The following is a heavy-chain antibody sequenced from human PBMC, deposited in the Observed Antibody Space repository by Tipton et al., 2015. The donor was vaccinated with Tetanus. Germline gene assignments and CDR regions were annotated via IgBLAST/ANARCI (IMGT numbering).Heavy chain of an antibody. CDR3: ARANNDYPKKGPFDY. V-gene: IGHV4-61*01. CDR2: VYYSGST. Sequence: TLSLTCTVSGASVNDGRFYWTWIQQPPGKELEWVGYVYYSGSTNYHPSLKGRLTISVDTSKNQFSLNLRSVITADTAVYYCARANNDYPKKGPFDYWGQGILVTVSS. CDR1: GASVNDGRFY. D-gene: IGHD5-12*01. J-gene: IGHJ4*02.